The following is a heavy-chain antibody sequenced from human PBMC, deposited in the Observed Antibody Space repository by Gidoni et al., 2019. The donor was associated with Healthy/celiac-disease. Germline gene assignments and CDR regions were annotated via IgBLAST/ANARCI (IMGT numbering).Heavy chain of an antibody. CDR1: GYTFTSYA. V-gene: IGHV1-3*01. CDR3: ARGPAAGEFDY. D-gene: IGHD6-13*01. Sequence: QVQLVQPGAEVKKPGASVKVSCKASGYTFTSYAMHWVRQAPGQRLEWMGWINAGNGNTKYSQKFQGRVTITRDTAASTAYMELSSLRSEDTAVYYCARGPAAGEFDYWGQGTLVTVSS. J-gene: IGHJ4*02. CDR2: INAGNGNT.